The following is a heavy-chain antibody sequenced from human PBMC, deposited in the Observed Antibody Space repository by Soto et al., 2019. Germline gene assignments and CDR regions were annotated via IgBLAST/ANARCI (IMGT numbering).Heavy chain of an antibody. CDR3: AKEGAPNYDFWSPYSSPSRYGMDV. V-gene: IGHV3-30-3*01. D-gene: IGHD3-3*01. Sequence: PGGSLRLSCAASGFTFSSYAMHWVRQAPGKGLEWVTVISYDGSNKYYADSVKGRFTISRDNSKNTLYLQMNSLRAEDTAVYYCAKEGAPNYDFWSPYSSPSRYGMDVWGLGTTVTVSS. J-gene: IGHJ6*02. CDR1: GFTFSSYA. CDR2: ISYDGSNK.